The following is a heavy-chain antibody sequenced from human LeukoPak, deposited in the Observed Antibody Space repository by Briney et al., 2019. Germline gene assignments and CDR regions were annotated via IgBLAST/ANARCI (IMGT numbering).Heavy chain of an antibody. CDR2: ISAYNGNT. V-gene: IGHV1-18*01. CDR3: ARGTTQYSSSAFDY. Sequence: ASVKVSCKASGYTFTSYGISWVRQAPGQGLEWMGWISAYNGNTNYAQKLQGRVTLTRDTSISTAYMDLTRLTSDDAAVYFCARGTTQYSSSAFDYWGQGSLVTVSS. CDR1: GYTFTSYG. J-gene: IGHJ4*02. D-gene: IGHD6-13*01.